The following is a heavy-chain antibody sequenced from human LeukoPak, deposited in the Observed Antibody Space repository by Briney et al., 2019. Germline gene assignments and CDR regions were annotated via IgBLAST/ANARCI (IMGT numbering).Heavy chain of an antibody. J-gene: IGHJ4*02. CDR2: ISWNSGSI. V-gene: IGHV3-9*01. CDR3: AKVGVGGPFDY. D-gene: IGHD2-15*01. CDR1: GFTFDDYA. Sequence: GGSLRLSCAASGFTFDDYAMHWVRHAPGKGLEWVSGISWNSGSIGYADSVKGRFTISRDNAKNSLYLQMNSLRAEDTALYYCAKVGVGGPFDYWGQGTLVTVSS.